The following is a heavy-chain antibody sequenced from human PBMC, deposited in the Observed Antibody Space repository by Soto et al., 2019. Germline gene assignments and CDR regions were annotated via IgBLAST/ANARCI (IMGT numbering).Heavy chain of an antibody. V-gene: IGHV1-69*01. CDR3: ARDYTT. CDR1: GGTFRRDA. D-gene: IGHD1-1*01. J-gene: IGHJ4*02. Sequence: QVQLVQSGAEVKKPGSSVKVSCKAAGGTFRRDAFSWVRQAPGQGLEWMGGILPMFSTGNYAQRFQDRVTITADESTSTVYMGLSSLRTEDTAMYYCARDYTTRGQGTLVTVSS. CDR2: ILPMFSTG.